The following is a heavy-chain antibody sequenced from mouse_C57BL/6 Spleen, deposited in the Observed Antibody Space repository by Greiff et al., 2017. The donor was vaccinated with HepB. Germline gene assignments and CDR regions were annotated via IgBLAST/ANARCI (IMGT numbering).Heavy chain of an antibody. Sequence: EVQLVESGGGLVQPKGSLKLSCAASGFSFTTYAMNWVSQAPGKGLEWVARIRSKSNNYATYYADSVKDRFTISRDDSESMLYLQMNNLKTEDTAMYYCVRHGDYYGSYFDYWGQGTTLTVSS. CDR1: GFSFTTYA. CDR3: VRHGDYYGSYFDY. J-gene: IGHJ2*01. V-gene: IGHV10-1*01. CDR2: IRSKSNNYAT. D-gene: IGHD1-1*01.